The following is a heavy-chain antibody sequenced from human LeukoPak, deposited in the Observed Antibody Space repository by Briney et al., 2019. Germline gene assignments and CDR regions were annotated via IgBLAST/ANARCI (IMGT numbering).Heavy chain of an antibody. Sequence: SVKVSCKASGGTFSSYAISWVRQAPGQGLEWMGRIIPILGITNYAQKFQGRVTITADKSTSTAYMELSSLRSEDTAVYYCARRTVTTRCSDYWGQGTLVTVSS. CDR3: ARRTVTTRCSDY. V-gene: IGHV1-69*04. CDR2: IIPILGIT. J-gene: IGHJ4*02. CDR1: GGTFSSYA. D-gene: IGHD4-17*01.